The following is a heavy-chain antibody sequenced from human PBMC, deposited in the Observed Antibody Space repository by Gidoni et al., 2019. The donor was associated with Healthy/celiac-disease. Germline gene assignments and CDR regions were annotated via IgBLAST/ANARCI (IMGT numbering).Heavy chain of an antibody. J-gene: IGHJ5*02. Sequence: QLQLQESGPGLVKPSETLSLTCTVSGGSISSSSYYWGWIRQPPGKGLEWIGSIYYSGSTYYNPSLKSRVTISVDTSKNQFSLKLSSVTAADTAVYYCAREYYYGSGSYSNNWFDPWGQGTLVTVSS. CDR3: AREYYYGSGSYSNNWFDP. CDR2: IYYSGST. D-gene: IGHD3-10*01. V-gene: IGHV4-39*01. CDR1: GGSISSSSYY.